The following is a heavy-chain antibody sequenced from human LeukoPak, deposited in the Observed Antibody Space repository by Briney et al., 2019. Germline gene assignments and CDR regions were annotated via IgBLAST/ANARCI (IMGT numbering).Heavy chain of an antibody. D-gene: IGHD3-16*01. V-gene: IGHV3-30*01. J-gene: IGHJ4*02. Sequence: GGSLRLSCAASGSTFSGHLLHWVRQAPGKGLEWVAGTAYEGGEEYYADSVSGRFTISRDNSDNTVYLQMNGLRLADTAVYFCAREGDRHLTFDYWGRGTLVTVSS. CDR3: AREGDRHLTFDY. CDR2: TAYEGGEE. CDR1: GSTFSGHL.